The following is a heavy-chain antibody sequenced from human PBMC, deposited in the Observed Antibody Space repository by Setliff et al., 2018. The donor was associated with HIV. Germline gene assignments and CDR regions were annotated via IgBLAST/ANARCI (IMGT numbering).Heavy chain of an antibody. CDR1: GLTFSTSW. V-gene: IGHV3-74*01. D-gene: IGHD3-10*01. CDR2: LNPEANYI. Sequence: PGGSLRLSCAASGLTFSTSWMQWVRQSPGEGLLWVARLNPEANYIHYADSVKGRFTISRDNAKNSMDLQMNSLRAEDTAIYYCARKLRPGHGVDVWGQGTTVTVSS. J-gene: IGHJ6*02. CDR3: ARKLRPGHGVDV.